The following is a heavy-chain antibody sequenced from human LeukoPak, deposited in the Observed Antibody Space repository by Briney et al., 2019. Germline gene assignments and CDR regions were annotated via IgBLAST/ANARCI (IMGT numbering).Heavy chain of an antibody. D-gene: IGHD2-2*02. CDR3: AKDQPAAIPVYFDY. V-gene: IGHV3-30*02. CDR1: GFTFSSYG. CDR2: IRCDGSNK. Sequence: SGGSLRLSCAASGFTFSSYGMHWVRQAPGKGLEWVAFIRCDGSNKYYADSVKGRFTISRDNSKNTLYLQMNSLRAEDTAVYYCAKDQPAAIPVYFDYWGQGTLVTVSS. J-gene: IGHJ4*02.